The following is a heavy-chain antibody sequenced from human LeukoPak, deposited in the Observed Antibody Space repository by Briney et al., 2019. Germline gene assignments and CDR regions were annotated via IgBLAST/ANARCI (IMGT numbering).Heavy chain of an antibody. CDR3: AKDPCSSTSCYAYNFYYYGVDV. D-gene: IGHD2-2*01. CDR1: GFTFSTYG. J-gene: IGHJ6*02. Sequence: GGSLRLSCAASGFTFSTYGMHWVRQAPGKGLEWVAVISYEGSNKYYADSVKGRFTISRDNSKNTLYLQMNSLRAEDTALYYCAKDPCSSTSCYAYNFYYYGVDVWGQGTTVTVSS. V-gene: IGHV3-30*18. CDR2: ISYEGSNK.